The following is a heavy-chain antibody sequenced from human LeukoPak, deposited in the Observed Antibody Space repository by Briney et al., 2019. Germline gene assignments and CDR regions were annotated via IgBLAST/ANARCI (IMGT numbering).Heavy chain of an antibody. CDR2: IYTSGST. Sequence: PSETLSLTCTVSGGSISSGSYFWSWIRQPAWKGLEWIGRIYTSGSTNYNPSLKSRVTISVDTSKNQFSLKLSSVTAADTAVYYCARGGSGWNYYYYYMDVWGKGTTVTISS. CDR3: ARGGSGWNYYYYYMDV. D-gene: IGHD6-19*01. V-gene: IGHV4-61*02. CDR1: GGSISSGSYF. J-gene: IGHJ6*03.